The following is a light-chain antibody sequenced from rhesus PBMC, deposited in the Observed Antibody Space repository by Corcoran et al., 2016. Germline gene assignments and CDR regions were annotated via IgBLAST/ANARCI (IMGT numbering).Light chain of an antibody. Sequence: DIVMTQTPLSLPIAPGEPASISCRSSQSLLHRNENTYLDWYLQKPGAAPQLLSLGGYNRASGGPDRFSGIGSDTDFTLRISKVEAEDVGVYFCVQSVAFPYTFGQGTKVEIK. V-gene: IGKV2-72*02. CDR2: GGY. J-gene: IGKJ2*01. CDR3: VQSVAFPYT. CDR1: QSLLHRNENTY.